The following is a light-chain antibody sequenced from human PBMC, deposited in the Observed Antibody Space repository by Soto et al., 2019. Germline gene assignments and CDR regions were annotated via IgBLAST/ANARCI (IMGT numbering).Light chain of an antibody. J-gene: IGLJ2*01. CDR2: DVS. V-gene: IGLV2-14*01. CDR3: SSYTSSSTLVV. Sequence: QAVVTQPASVFGSPGQSITISCTGTSSDVGGYNYVSWYQQHPGKAPKLMIYDVSNRPSGVSNRFSGSKSGNTASLTISGVQAEDEADYYCSSYTSSSTLVVFGGGTQLTVL. CDR1: SSDVGGYNY.